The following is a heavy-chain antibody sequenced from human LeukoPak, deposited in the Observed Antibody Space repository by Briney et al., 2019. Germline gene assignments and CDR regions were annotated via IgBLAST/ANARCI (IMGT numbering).Heavy chain of an antibody. D-gene: IGHD2-15*01. J-gene: IGHJ6*03. Sequence: ASVKVSCKASGYTFASYDINWVRQATGQGLEWMGWMNANSGNTGYAQKFQGRVTVTRNTAIGTAYMELSSLRSEDTAVYYCARSGSRYCSGGSCYALHYMDVWGKRTTVTVSS. CDR3: ARSGSRYCSGGSCYALHYMDV. CDR2: MNANSGNT. CDR1: GYTFASYD. V-gene: IGHV1-8*01.